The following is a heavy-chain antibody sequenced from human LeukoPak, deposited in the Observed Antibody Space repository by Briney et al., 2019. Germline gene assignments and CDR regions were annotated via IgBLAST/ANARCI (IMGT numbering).Heavy chain of an antibody. CDR2: IRPDGSEQ. Sequence: GGSLRLSCAASGFPFSSFWMTWVRQTPGRGLECLANIRPDGSEQYYVDSVRGRFTISRDNAKNSVYLDINNLRVDDTGVYHCSGRDSSWSPWAYWGQGTLVSVSS. CDR3: SGRDSSWSPWAY. CDR1: GFPFSSFW. V-gene: IGHV3-7*01. J-gene: IGHJ4*02. D-gene: IGHD3-3*01.